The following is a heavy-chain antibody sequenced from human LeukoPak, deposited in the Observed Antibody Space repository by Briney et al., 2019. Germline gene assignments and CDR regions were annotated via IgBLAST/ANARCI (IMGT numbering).Heavy chain of an antibody. CDR1: GFTVTNTY. CDR2: IYSDGTA. J-gene: IGHJ4*02. V-gene: IGHV3-66*01. CDR3: AKDRHPEF. Sequence: GGSLRLSRAASGFTVTNTYMTWVRQAPGKGLQWVSIIYSDGTAYFADSVSGRFTISRDNSKNTLYLQMNSLTDEDTAVYYCAKDRHPEFWGQGTLVTVSS. D-gene: IGHD2/OR15-2a*01.